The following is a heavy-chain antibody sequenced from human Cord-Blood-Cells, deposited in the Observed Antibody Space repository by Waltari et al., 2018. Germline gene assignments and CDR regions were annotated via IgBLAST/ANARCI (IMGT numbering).Heavy chain of an antibody. V-gene: IGHV4-34*01. CDR3: ARVFAMSYDSSGYYFDY. D-gene: IGHD3-22*01. CDR1: GGSFSGYY. Sequence: QVQLQQWGAGLLKPSETLSLTCAVYGGSFSGYYWSWIRQPPGKGREWIGEINHSGGTNYNPSLKSRVTISVDTSKNQFSLKLSSVTAADTAVYYCARVFAMSYDSSGYYFDYWGQGTLVTVSS. CDR2: INHSGGT. J-gene: IGHJ4*02.